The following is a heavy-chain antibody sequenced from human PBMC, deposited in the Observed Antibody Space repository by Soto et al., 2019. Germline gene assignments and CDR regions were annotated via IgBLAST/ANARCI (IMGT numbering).Heavy chain of an antibody. Sequence: EVQLVESGGGLVKPGGSLRLSCVASGFTFSGYSINWVRQAPGKGLEWVSYISGPSIYIYYADSVKGRFTISRDNDKSAVYLQMNSLRAEDTAVYYCARGVRNGFNICGQLTTVSVSS. J-gene: IGHJ6*02. V-gene: IGHV3-21*01. D-gene: IGHD3-10*02. CDR2: ISGPSIYI. CDR3: ARGVRNGFNI. CDR1: GFTFSGYS.